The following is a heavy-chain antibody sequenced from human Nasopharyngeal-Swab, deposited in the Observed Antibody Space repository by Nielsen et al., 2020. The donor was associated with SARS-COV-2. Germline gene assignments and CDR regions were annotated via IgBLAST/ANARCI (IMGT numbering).Heavy chain of an antibody. CDR2: ISSSRSYI. V-gene: IGHV3-21*01. J-gene: IGHJ6*02. D-gene: IGHD3-9*01. CDR1: GFTFSSYN. CDR3: ARGCVLTGPSCYYYGMAV. Sequence: GEALKISCAASGFTFSSYNMNWVRQAPGKGLEGVSSISSSRSYIYYADSVKGRFTISRDNAKNSLYLQMNSLRAEDTAVYYCARGCVLTGPSCYYYGMAVWGQGTPVTVSS.